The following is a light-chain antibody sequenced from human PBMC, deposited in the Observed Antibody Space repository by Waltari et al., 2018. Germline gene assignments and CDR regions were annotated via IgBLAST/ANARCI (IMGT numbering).Light chain of an antibody. J-gene: IGLJ2*01. Sequence: SYELSQPRSVSVALGQTASITCGGNNIGSKNVHWYQQKPGQAPVMVIYEDSKRPSGVPERLSGPKSGNTATLTISSAQAGDEADYYCQVWDSIIFFGGGTKLTVL. CDR3: QVWDSIIF. CDR1: NIGSKN. V-gene: IGLV3-9*01. CDR2: EDS.